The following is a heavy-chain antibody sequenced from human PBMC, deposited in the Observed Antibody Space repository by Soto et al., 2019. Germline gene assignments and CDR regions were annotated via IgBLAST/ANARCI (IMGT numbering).Heavy chain of an antibody. CDR1: GFTFSSYG. D-gene: IGHD1-1*01. Sequence: QVQLVESGGGVVQPGRSLRLSCAASGFTFSSYGMHWVRQAPGKGLEWVAVISYDGSNKYYADSVKGRFTISRDNSKNTLYLQMNSLRAEDTAVYYCAKEHWNDGVGAFDILGQGTMVTVSS. CDR2: ISYDGSNK. V-gene: IGHV3-30*18. CDR3: AKEHWNDGVGAFDI. J-gene: IGHJ3*02.